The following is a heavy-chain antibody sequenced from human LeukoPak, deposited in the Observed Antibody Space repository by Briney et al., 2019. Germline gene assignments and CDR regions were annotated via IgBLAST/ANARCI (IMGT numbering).Heavy chain of an antibody. CDR3: ARGRVSSSTWYSTYYYYFYMDV. D-gene: IGHD1-1*01. V-gene: IGHV4-59*01. J-gene: IGHJ6*03. Sequence: PSETLSLTCTVSGGSISSYYWSWIRQPPGKGLEWIGYIYYSGSTNYNPSLKGRVTISVDTSKNQFSLKLSSVTAADTAVYYCARGRVSSSTWYSTYYYYFYMDVWGKGTTVTVFS. CDR1: GGSISSYY. CDR2: IYYSGST.